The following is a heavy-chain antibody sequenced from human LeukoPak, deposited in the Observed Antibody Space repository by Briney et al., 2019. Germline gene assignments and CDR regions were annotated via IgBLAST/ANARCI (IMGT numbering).Heavy chain of an antibody. Sequence: GGSLRLCCAASGFTFSGYGMHWVRHAPGKVLERVAFIRYDGSNKDYADSVKGRFTISRDNSKNTLYLQMNSLRAEDTAVYYCAKDNLYGLWPLDYWGQGTLVTVSS. CDR2: IRYDGSNK. CDR1: GFTFSGYG. V-gene: IGHV3-30*02. J-gene: IGHJ4*02. D-gene: IGHD5-18*01. CDR3: AKDNLYGLWPLDY.